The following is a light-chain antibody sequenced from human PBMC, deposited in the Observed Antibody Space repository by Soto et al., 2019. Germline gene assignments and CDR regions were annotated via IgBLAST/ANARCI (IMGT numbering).Light chain of an antibody. CDR2: EVT. V-gene: IGLV2-14*01. CDR3: SSYTSSSTPWV. Sequence: QSALTQPASVSGSPGQSITISCTGTSSDVGGYNYVSWYQHHPGKAPKLMIYEVTNRPSGVSNRFSGSKSGNTASLTISGLQAEDEADYCCSSYTSSSTPWVFGGGTKLTVL. J-gene: IGLJ3*02. CDR1: SSDVGGYNY.